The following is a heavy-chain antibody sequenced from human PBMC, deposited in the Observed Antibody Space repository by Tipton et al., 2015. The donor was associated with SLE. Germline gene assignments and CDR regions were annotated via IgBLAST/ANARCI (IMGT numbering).Heavy chain of an antibody. D-gene: IGHD2-15*01. CDR2: IRYDGSNK. CDR1: GFTFSSYG. CDR3: AKGMGSYCSGGSCYHGFDY. Sequence: SGFTFSSYGMHWVRQAPGKGLEWVAFIRYDGSNKYYADSVKGRFTISRDNSKNTLYLQMNSLRAEDTAVYYCAKGMGSYCSGGSCYHGFDYWGQGTLVTVSS. J-gene: IGHJ4*02. V-gene: IGHV3-30*02.